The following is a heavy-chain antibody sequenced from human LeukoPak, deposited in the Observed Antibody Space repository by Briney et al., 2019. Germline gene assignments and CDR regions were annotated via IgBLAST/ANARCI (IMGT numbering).Heavy chain of an antibody. Sequence: GGSPRLSCAASGFPFSAYEMNWVRQAPGKGLEWVSYISSSGSTIYYADSVKGRFTISRDNAKNSLYLQMNSLRAEDTAVYYCAELGITMIGGVWGKGTTVTISS. CDR2: ISSSGSTI. D-gene: IGHD3-10*02. V-gene: IGHV3-48*03. CDR3: AELGITMIGGV. J-gene: IGHJ6*04. CDR1: GFPFSAYE.